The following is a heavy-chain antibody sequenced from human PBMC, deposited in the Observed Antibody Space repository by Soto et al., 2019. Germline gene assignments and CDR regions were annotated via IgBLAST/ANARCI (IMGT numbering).Heavy chain of an antibody. CDR1: EFTFSSYA. J-gene: IGHJ6*02. CDR3: ARPIPRWSYHYGMDV. V-gene: IGHV3-30-3*01. D-gene: IGHD3-3*01. CDR2: ISFDGTHE. Sequence: VESGGRGVQPGRSPRLSCAASEFTFSSYAMHWVRQAPGRGLEWVALISFDGTHEYYADSVKGRFTISRDSSKNMLFLQMNSLRPDDSAIYYCARPIPRWSYHYGMDVWGQGTTVTVSS.